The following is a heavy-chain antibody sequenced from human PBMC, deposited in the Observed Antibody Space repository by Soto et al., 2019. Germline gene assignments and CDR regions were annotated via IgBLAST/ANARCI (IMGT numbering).Heavy chain of an antibody. CDR3: ARWRLGYCTNGVCYRDY. CDR2: IYYSGST. V-gene: IGHV4-31*03. D-gene: IGHD2-8*01. Sequence: SETLSLTCTVSGGSISSGGYYWSWIRQQPGKGLEWIGYIYYSGSTYYNPSLKSRVTISVDTSKNQFSLKLSSVTAADTAVYYCARWRLGYCTNGVCYRDYWGQGTLVTVSS. CDR1: GGSISSGGYY. J-gene: IGHJ4*02.